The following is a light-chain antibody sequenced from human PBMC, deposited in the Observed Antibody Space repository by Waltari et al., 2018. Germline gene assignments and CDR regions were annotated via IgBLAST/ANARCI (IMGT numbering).Light chain of an antibody. CDR1: SSDIVGHNY. CDR2: DVV. J-gene: IGLJ2*01. CDR3: SSYASSK. Sequence: QSTLTQPASVSGSPGQTITISCTGTSSDIVGHNYVSWYQQHPGKAPKLMIYDVVKRPSGVSNRFSGSKSGNTASLTISGLQAEDDAIYYCSSYASSKFGGGTKLTVL. V-gene: IGLV2-14*01.